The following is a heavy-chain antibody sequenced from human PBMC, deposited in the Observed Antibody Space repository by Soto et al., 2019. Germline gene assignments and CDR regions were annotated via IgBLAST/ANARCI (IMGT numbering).Heavy chain of an antibody. Sequence: PSETLSLTCTVSGGSISHYYWSWIRQPPGKGLEWIGYIYFSGSTTYNPSLKSRVTMSVDTSKNQFSLRLSSVTAADTAVYFCARGEYCSSVNCYLAAFDSWGQGALVTVSS. D-gene: IGHD2-2*01. V-gene: IGHV4-59*01. J-gene: IGHJ4*02. CDR1: GGSISHYY. CDR3: ARGEYCSSVNCYLAAFDS. CDR2: IYFSGST.